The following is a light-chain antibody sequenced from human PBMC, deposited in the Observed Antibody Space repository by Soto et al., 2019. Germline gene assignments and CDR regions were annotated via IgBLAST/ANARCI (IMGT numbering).Light chain of an antibody. CDR1: QGVSSTY. CDR3: PQYGSSPPFT. V-gene: IGKV3-20*01. J-gene: IGKJ3*01. CDR2: GAS. Sequence: EIVLTQSPGTLSLSPGERATLSCRASQGVSSTYLAWYQQKPGQAPRLLIFGASNRATGIPDRFSASGSGTDFTLTISRLEPEDFAVYYCPQYGSSPPFTFGPGTKVDIK.